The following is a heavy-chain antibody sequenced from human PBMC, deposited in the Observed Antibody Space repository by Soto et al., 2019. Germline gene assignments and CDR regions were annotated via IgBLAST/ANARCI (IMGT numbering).Heavy chain of an antibody. Sequence: TXXSLSLSFAASGFAFTTYAMRWVRQAPGKGLEWVSVIYSGGSTYYADSVKGRFTISRDNSKNTLYLQMNSLRAEDTAVYYCARDEPGVFLDWGQGTLVTVSS. D-gene: IGHD2-21*01. J-gene: IGHJ4*02. V-gene: IGHV3-66*01. CDR2: IYSGGST. CDR3: ARDEPGVFLD. CDR1: GFAFTTYA.